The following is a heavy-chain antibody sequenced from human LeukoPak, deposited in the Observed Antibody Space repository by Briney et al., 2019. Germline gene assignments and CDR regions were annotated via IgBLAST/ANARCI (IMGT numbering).Heavy chain of an antibody. CDR3: ARDGYSYGPFDY. V-gene: IGHV4-59*01. CDR2: IYYSGST. CDR1: GGSISSYY. J-gene: IGHJ4*02. Sequence: KTSETLSLTCTVSGGSISSYYWSWIRQPPGKGLEWIGYIYYSGSTNYNPSLKSRVTISVDTSKNQFSLKLSSVTAADTAVYYCARDGYSYGPFDYWGQGTLVTVSS. D-gene: IGHD5-18*01.